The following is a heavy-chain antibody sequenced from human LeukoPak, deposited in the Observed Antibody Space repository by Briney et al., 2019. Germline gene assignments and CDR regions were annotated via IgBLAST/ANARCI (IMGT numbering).Heavy chain of an antibody. V-gene: IGHV1-18*01. Sequence: GASVKVSCKASGYTFTSHGLSWARQAPGQGLEWMGWISIYSGNTNYAQKFQDRISMTTDTSTNTAYMELRSLKSDDTAVYYCARDPGGTWGFDYWGQGALATVSS. CDR2: ISIYSGNT. CDR1: GYTFTSHG. D-gene: IGHD7-27*01. CDR3: ARDPGGTWGFDY. J-gene: IGHJ4*02.